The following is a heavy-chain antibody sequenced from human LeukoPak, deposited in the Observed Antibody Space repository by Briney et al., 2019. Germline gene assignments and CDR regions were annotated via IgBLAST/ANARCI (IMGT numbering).Heavy chain of an antibody. CDR3: ATGITMVRGVITSFLDY. V-gene: IGHV1-24*01. CDR1: GSSLTDLS. CDR2: YDPEDGEP. D-gene: IGHD3-10*01. Sequence: ASVKVSCKVSGSSLTDLSIHWVRQAPGEGLVRQTPGNGLEWMGGYDPEDGEPIYAQKFQGRVTMTEDTSTDTAYMELSSLRSEDTAVYYCATGITMVRGVITSFLDYWGQGTLVTVSS. J-gene: IGHJ4*02.